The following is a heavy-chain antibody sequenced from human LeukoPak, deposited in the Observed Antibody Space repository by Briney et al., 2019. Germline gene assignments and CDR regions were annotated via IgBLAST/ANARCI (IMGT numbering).Heavy chain of an antibody. J-gene: IGHJ4*02. CDR2: ISGSGGST. D-gene: IGHD2-15*01. Sequence: PGGSLRLSCAASGFTFSSYAMSWVRQAPGKGLEWVSAISGSGGSTYYADSVKGRFTISRDNSKNTLYLQMNSLRAEDTAVYYCAKEGYCSGGSCYSASFGYWGQGTLVTVSS. CDR1: GFTFSSYA. V-gene: IGHV3-23*01. CDR3: AKEGYCSGGSCYSASFGY.